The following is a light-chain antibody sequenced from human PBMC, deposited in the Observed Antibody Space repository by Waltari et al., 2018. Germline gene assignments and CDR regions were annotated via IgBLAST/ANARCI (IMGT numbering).Light chain of an antibody. J-gene: IGKJ1*01. CDR2: WAS. CDR1: QTVLYNTNNKNY. V-gene: IGKV4-1*01. CDR3: HQYYFTPPT. Sequence: DIVMTQSPDSLAVSLGERATINCKSSQTVLYNTNNKNYLAWYQQKPGQPPKLLIYWASTRESGVPDRFSGSGSGTDFTLTISSVQAEDVAIYYCHQYYFTPPTFGQGTKVEIK.